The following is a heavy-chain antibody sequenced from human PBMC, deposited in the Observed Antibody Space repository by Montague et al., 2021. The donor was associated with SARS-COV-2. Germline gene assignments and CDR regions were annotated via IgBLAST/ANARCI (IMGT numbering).Heavy chain of an antibody. V-gene: IGHV4-39*07. Sequence: SETLSLTCTVSGGSISSSSYYWGWIRQPPGKGLEWIGYIYYSGSTYYNPSLKSRVTISVDTSKNQFSLKLCSVTAADTAVYYCAGEIVVVTQTYHYGMDVWGQGTTVTVSS. CDR1: GGSISSSSYY. J-gene: IGHJ6*02. CDR2: IYYSGST. D-gene: IGHD3-22*01. CDR3: AGEIVVVTQTYHYGMDV.